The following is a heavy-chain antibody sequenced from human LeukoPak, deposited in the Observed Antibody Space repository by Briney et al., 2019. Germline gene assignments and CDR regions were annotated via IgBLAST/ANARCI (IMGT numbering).Heavy chain of an antibody. J-gene: IGHJ4*02. Sequence: ASVKVSCKASGYTFSNFGINWVRQAPGQGLEWIAWISGNNDNPNYGQKLQGRFTVTTDSSTSTAYMELRNLRSDDTAVYYCARDGTSTDDYWGQGTLVTVSS. CDR3: ARDGTSTDDY. CDR1: GYTFSNFG. V-gene: IGHV1-18*01. D-gene: IGHD2-2*01. CDR2: ISGNNDNP.